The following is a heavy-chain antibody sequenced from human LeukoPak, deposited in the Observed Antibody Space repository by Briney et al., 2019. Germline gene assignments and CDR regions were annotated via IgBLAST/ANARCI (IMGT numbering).Heavy chain of an antibody. V-gene: IGHV1-69*05. Sequence: SSVKVSCKASGGTFSSYAISWVRQAPGQGLEGVGRIIPIFGTANYAQKFQGRVTITTDESTSTAYMELSSLRSEDTAVYYCAREQDTAMVIDYWGQGTLVTVSS. D-gene: IGHD5-18*01. CDR3: AREQDTAMVIDY. CDR2: IIPIFGTA. CDR1: GGTFSSYA. J-gene: IGHJ4*02.